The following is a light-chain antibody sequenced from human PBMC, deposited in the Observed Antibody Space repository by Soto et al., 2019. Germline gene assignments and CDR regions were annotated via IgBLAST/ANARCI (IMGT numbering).Light chain of an antibody. CDR2: ATN. J-gene: IGLJ2*01. V-gene: IGLV1-40*01. CDR1: SSNIGAGYG. CDR3: QPDDSSLSAGRV. Sequence: QAVVTQPPSVSGAPGQRVTISCTGSSSNIGAGYGVHWYQQLPGTAPKLLIYATNNRASGVPDRFSGSASGTSASLAITGLQAEDEADYYCQPDDSSLSAGRVFGGGPQLTVL.